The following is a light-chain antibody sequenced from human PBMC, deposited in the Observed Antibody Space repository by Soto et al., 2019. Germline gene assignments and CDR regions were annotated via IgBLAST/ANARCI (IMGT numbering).Light chain of an antibody. V-gene: IGKV3-15*01. CDR2: GAS. CDR1: QSVSSN. J-gene: IGKJ2*01. CDR3: QQYNNGLPVT. Sequence: EIVMTQSPATLSVSPGERVTLSCRASQSVSSNLAWYQQKPGQSPRLLIFGASTRVTGIPARFSGSGSGTEFTLTISSLQSEDFEIYYCQQYNNGLPVTFGQGTKLEIK.